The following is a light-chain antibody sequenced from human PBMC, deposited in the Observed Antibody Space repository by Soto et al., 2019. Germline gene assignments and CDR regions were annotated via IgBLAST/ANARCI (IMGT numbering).Light chain of an antibody. J-gene: IGKJ5*01. V-gene: IGKV3-11*01. Sequence: EIVLTQSPATLSFSPGERATLSCMASQSVSSYLAWYQQKPGQAPRLLIYDASNRATGIPARFSGSGSGTDFTLTISRLEPEDFAIYYCQFYGSSLITFGQGTRLEI. CDR3: QFYGSSLIT. CDR1: QSVSSY. CDR2: DAS.